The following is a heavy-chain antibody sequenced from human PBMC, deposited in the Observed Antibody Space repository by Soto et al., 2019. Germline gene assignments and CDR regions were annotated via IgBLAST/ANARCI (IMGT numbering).Heavy chain of an antibody. J-gene: IGHJ6*01. CDR3: ARWLGYSSSWNPINYYYGMDV. V-gene: IGHV1-2*02. CDR2: INPNSGGT. D-gene: IGHD6-13*01. CDR1: GDTFTGYY. Sequence: ASVKVSCKASGDTFTGYYMHWVRQGPGQGLEWMGWINPNSGGTNYAQKFQGRVTMTRDTSISTAYMELSRLRSDDTAVYYCARWLGYSSSWNPINYYYGMDVWGQGTTVTGSS.